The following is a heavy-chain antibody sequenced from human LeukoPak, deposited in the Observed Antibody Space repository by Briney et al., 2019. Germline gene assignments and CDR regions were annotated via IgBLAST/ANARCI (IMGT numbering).Heavy chain of an antibody. CDR1: GYTFTSYG. J-gene: IGHJ4*02. D-gene: IGHD6-13*01. CDR2: INPNSGGT. CDR3: ARDPLNIAALDY. V-gene: IGHV1-2*02. Sequence: ASVTVSCKASGYTFTSYGISWVRQAPGQGLEWMGWINPNSGGTNYAQKFQGRVTMTRDTSISTAYMELSRLRSDDTAVYYCARDPLNIAALDYWGQGTLVTVSS.